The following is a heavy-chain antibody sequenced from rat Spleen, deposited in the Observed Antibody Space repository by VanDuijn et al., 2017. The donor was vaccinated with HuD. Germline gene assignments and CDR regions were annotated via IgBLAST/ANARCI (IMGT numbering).Heavy chain of an antibody. V-gene: IGHV5-27*01. D-gene: IGHD1-2*01. CDR1: GFNFNDYW. CDR3: TTRPYYSSLNWFPY. Sequence: EVKLVESGGGLVQPGRSLKLSCAASGFNFNDYWMGWVRQAPGKGLEWIGEISTGGGDTYYRDSVKGRFTISRDNAKSTLYLQMDSLRSEDTATYYCTTRPYYSSLNWFPYWGQGTLVTVSS. CDR2: ISTGGGDT. J-gene: IGHJ3*01.